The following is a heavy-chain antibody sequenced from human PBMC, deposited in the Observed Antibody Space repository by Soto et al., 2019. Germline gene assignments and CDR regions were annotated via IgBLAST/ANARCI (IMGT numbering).Heavy chain of an antibody. V-gene: IGHV1-8*01. Sequence: ASVKVSCKASGYTFTSYDINWVRQATGQGLEWMGWMNPNSGNTGYAQKFQGRVTMTRNTSISTAYMELGSLRSEDTAVYYCAREYYDFWSGYLDQLDYMDVWGKGTTVTVSS. J-gene: IGHJ6*03. D-gene: IGHD3-3*01. CDR2: MNPNSGNT. CDR1: GYTFTSYD. CDR3: AREYYDFWSGYLDQLDYMDV.